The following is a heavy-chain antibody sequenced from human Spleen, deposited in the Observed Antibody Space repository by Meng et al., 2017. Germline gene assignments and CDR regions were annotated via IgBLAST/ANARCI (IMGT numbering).Heavy chain of an antibody. CDR1: GFTFIDYA. CDR3: ARDANHYLDY. J-gene: IGHJ4*02. V-gene: IGHV3-33*08. Sequence: QGHLVESGGGVVQPGRSLRLSCAASGFTFIDYAMHWVRQAPGKGLEWVAVIWYDGSNKYYGDFVKGRFTISRDYSKNMLYLQMNSLRAEDTAVYYCARDANHYLDYWGQGTLVTVSS. CDR2: IWYDGSNK.